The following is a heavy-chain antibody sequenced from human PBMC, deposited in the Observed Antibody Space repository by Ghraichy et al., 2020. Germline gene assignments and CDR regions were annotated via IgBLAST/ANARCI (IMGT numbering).Heavy chain of an antibody. D-gene: IGHD2-2*01. Sequence: ASVKVSCKASGYSFTGYYMHWVRQAPGQGLEWMGRINPNSGDTYFAQKFQDRVTITRDTSISTVYMEVSRLRSDDTAVYYCARDPLTSWSPIPFDYWGQGTLVTVSS. J-gene: IGHJ4*02. CDR2: INPNSGDT. CDR3: ARDPLTSWSPIPFDY. CDR1: GYSFTGYY. V-gene: IGHV1-2*06.